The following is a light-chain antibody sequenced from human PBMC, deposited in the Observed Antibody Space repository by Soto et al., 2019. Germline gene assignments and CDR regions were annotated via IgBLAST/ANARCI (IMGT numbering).Light chain of an antibody. V-gene: IGLV2-14*01. CDR3: SSFTNNNTPHVV. Sequence: QSALTQPDSVSGSPGQSITISCTGTDSDVGGYNYVSWYQQHPGKAPKLMIYGVYNRPSGVSNRFSGSKSGNTASLTISGLQAEDEADYYCSSFTNNNTPHVVFGGGTKLTVL. J-gene: IGLJ2*01. CDR1: DSDVGGYNY. CDR2: GVY.